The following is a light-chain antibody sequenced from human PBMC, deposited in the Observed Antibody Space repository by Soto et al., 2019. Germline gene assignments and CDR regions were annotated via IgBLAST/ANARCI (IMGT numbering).Light chain of an antibody. CDR1: QSVSSNY. Sequence: EIVLTQSPGTLSLSPGERATLSCRASQSVSSNYLAWYQQKPGQAPRLLIYGASHRATGIPDRFIGSGSGTDVTLSISRLEPEDFAVYYCQQYDSSPRTFGQGTKVDIK. CDR2: GAS. J-gene: IGKJ1*01. CDR3: QQYDSSPRT. V-gene: IGKV3-20*01.